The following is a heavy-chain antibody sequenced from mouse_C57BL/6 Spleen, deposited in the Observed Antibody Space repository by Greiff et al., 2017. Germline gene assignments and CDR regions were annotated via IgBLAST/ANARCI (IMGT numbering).Heavy chain of an antibody. CDR2: IYPGDGDT. CDR3: AGGGDCSGLFFDY. V-gene: IGHV1-82*01. D-gene: IGHD3-2*02. J-gene: IGHJ2*01. CDR1: GYAFSSSW. Sequence: QVQLQQSGPELVKPGASVKISCKASGYAFSSSWMNWVKQRPGQGLEWIGRIYPGDGDTNYNGKFKGKATLTADKSSSTAYMQLSSLTSEDSAVYFCAGGGDCSGLFFDYWGQGTTLTVSA.